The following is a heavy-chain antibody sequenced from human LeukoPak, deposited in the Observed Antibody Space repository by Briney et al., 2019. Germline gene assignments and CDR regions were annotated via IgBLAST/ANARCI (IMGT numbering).Heavy chain of an antibody. V-gene: IGHV1-8*03. D-gene: IGHD1-7*01. CDR2: MNPNSGNT. CDR3: ARGPVTGITGTTPAGDY. J-gene: IGHJ4*02. Sequence: ASVKVSCKASGYTFTSYDINWVRQATGQGLEWMGWMNPNSGNTGYAQKFQGRVTITRNTSISTAYMELSSLRSEDTAVYYCARGPVTGITGTTPAGDYWGQGTLVTVSS. CDR1: GYTFTSYD.